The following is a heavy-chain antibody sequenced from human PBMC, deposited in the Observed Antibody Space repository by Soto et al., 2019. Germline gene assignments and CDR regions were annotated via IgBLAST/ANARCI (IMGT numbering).Heavy chain of an antibody. CDR1: GYTFTNYW. CDR2: IYPRDSDT. J-gene: IGHJ4*02. V-gene: IGHV5-51*01. Sequence: LGESLKISCKCSGYTFTNYWIGWVRQMPGKGLEWLGIIYPRDSDTRYSPSFQGQVTISADRSTSTAYLQWSSLKASDTAMYYCSRSQWFGRSSYFDHCGQGTLVTVSP. D-gene: IGHD3-10*01. CDR3: SRSQWFGRSSYFDH.